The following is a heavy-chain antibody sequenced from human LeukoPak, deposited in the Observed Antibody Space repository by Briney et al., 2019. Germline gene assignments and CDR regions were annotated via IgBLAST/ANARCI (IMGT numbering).Heavy chain of an antibody. CDR3: ARPTYCSVTTCTGAMDV. D-gene: IGHD2-15*01. V-gene: IGHV4-34*01. CDR1: GDSFSHYY. CDR2: IDEIGRT. J-gene: IGHJ6*01. Sequence: KSSETLSLTCAVYGDSFSHYYWNWIRQSPETGLEWIGEIDEIGRTKYNPSLKSRVTISVDRSKNQFSLKLTSVTAADTAVYFCARPTYCSVTTCTGAMDVWGQGTTVTVSS.